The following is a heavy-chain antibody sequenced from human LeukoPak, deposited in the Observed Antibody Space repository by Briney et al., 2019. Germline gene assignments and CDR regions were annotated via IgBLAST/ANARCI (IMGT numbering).Heavy chain of an antibody. CDR3: ARDGGGCCSSTSCSIAGMDV. V-gene: IGHV3-53*01. D-gene: IGHD2-2*01. J-gene: IGHJ6*02. CDR1: GFTVSSNY. CDR2: IYSGGST. Sequence: GGSLRLSCAASGFTVSSNYMSWVRQAPGKGLEWVSVIYSGGSTYYADSVKGRFTISRDNSKNTLYLQMNSLRAEDTAVYYCARDGGGCCSSTSCSIAGMDVWGQGTTVTVSS.